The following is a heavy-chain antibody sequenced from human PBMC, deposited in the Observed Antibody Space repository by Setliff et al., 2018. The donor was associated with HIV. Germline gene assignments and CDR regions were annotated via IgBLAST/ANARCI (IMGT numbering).Heavy chain of an antibody. CDR1: GFTFSNAW. CDR3: AKDRRDGYNSDYFDY. Sequence: GGSLRLSCAASGFTFSNAWMNWVRQAPGKGLEWVSGISWSSGNIVYADSVKGRFTISRDNAKNSLYLQMYSLRAEDTALYYCAKDRRDGYNSDYFDYWGQGTLVTVSS. J-gene: IGHJ4*02. D-gene: IGHD5-12*01. CDR2: ISWSSGNI. V-gene: IGHV3-9*01.